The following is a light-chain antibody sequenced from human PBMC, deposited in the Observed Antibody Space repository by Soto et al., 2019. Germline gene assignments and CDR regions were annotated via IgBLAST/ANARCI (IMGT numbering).Light chain of an antibody. CDR2: AAS. CDR1: QDISSW. V-gene: IGKV1-12*01. J-gene: IGKJ4*01. Sequence: DIQMTQSPSSVSASVGDRVTITCRASQDISSWLAWFQQRPGRAPKLLIYAASTLQSGVPSRFSGSGSGTVFTLTISSMPTADSGHYYCQQARNFPLTFGGGTKVDIK. CDR3: QQARNFPLT.